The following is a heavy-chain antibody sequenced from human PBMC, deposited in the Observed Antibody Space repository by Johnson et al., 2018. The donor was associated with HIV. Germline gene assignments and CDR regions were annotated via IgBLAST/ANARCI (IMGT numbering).Heavy chain of an antibody. CDR2: IRYDGSNK. D-gene: IGHD6-13*01. V-gene: IGHV3-30*02. CDR3: ARIAARGAFDI. J-gene: IGHJ3*02. CDR1: GFTFSSYA. Sequence: QEQLVESGGGVVQPGGSLRLSCAASGFTFSSYAMHWVRQAPGKGLEWVAFIRYDGSNKYYADSVKGRFTISRDNSKNTVYLQMNSLRAGDTAVYYCARIAARGAFDIWGQGTMVTVSS.